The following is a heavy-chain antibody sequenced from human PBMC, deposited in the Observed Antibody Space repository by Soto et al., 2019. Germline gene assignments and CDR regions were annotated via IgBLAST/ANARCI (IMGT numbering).Heavy chain of an antibody. D-gene: IGHD4-4*01. V-gene: IGHV1-69*13. CDR2: IIPIFGTA. J-gene: IGHJ6*02. CDR1: GGTFSSYA. Sequence: GASVKVSCKASGGTFSSYAISWVRQAPGQGLEWMGGIIPIFGTANYAQKFQGRVTITADESTSTAYMELSSLRSEDTAVYYCASGGVTTVTFEPFLDYYYCMDVWGQGTTVTVSS. CDR3: ASGGVTTVTFEPFLDYYYCMDV.